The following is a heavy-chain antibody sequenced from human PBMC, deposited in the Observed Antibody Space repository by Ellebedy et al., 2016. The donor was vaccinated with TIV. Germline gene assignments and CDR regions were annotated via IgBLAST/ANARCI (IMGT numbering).Heavy chain of an antibody. CDR1: GGSISYYY. CDR2: IYYSVTT. J-gene: IGHJ3*02. D-gene: IGHD3-22*01. CDR3: ATAVDYYDSSGSQAFDI. V-gene: IGHV4-59*08. Sequence: MPSETLSLTCTVSGGSISYYYWSWIRHPPGKGLEWIGYIYYSVTTDYNPSLKSRVTISVYTSKNQFSLNLSSVTAADTAVYYCATAVDYYDSSGSQAFDIWGQGTMVTVSS.